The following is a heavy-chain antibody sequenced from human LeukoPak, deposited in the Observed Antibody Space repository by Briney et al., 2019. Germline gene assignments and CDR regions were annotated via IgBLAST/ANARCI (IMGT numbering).Heavy chain of an antibody. V-gene: IGHV3-23*01. CDR1: GXTFSSYA. D-gene: IGHD3-10*01. J-gene: IGHJ4*02. Sequence: GGSLRLSCAASGXTFSSYAMSWVRQAPGKGLEWVSAISGSGGRTYYADSVKGRFTISRDNSKNTLYLQMNSLRAEDTAVYYCAKDRDGSGSYLGYYFDYWGKGPLVTVSS. CDR2: ISGSGGRT. CDR3: AKDRDGSGSYLGYYFDY.